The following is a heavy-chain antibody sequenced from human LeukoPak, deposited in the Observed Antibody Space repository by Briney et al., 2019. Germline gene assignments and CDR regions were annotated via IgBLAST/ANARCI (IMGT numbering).Heavy chain of an antibody. J-gene: IGHJ3*02. D-gene: IGHD3-22*01. Sequence: AGESLKISCRASGYSFSSHWIGWVRQLPGKGLEWMGIVDPVDSAATYSPSFEGQVTISADRSISTAYLQWSSLKASDTAMYYCARTPPLSHYDSSGYYYVGAFDIWGQGTMVTVSS. CDR2: VDPVDSAA. V-gene: IGHV5-51*01. CDR3: ARTPPLSHYDSSGYYYVGAFDI. CDR1: GYSFSSHW.